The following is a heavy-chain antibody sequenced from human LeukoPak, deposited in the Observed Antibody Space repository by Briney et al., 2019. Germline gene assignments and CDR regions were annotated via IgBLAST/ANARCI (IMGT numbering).Heavy chain of an antibody. CDR1: GFTFSSYW. J-gene: IGHJ4*02. CDR2: IKQDGSGK. D-gene: IGHD3-22*01. Sequence: SGVSLRFSCSASGFTFSSYWMIWVRQAPGKGLKGVANIKQDGSGKCSVDSVNGVFTISRDNATSSLYPRMNRLRAEDTAVYYCARDGGLKYYYDSSGYLAYFDYWGQGTLVTVSS. V-gene: IGHV3-7*01. CDR3: ARDGGLKYYYDSSGYLAYFDY.